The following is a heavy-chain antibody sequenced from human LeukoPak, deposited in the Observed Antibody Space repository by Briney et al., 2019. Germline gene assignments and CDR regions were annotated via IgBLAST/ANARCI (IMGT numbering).Heavy chain of an antibody. D-gene: IGHD2-15*01. J-gene: IGHJ5*02. CDR2: IIPIFGTA. CDR1: GGTFSSYG. V-gene: IGHV1-69*05. Sequence: SVKVSCRASGGTFSSYGISWVRQAPGQGLEWMGRIIPIFGTANYAQKFQGRVTITTDESTSTAYMELSSLRSEDTAVYYCARVQEVVVAAANWFDPWGQGTLVTVSS. CDR3: ARVQEVVVAAANWFDP.